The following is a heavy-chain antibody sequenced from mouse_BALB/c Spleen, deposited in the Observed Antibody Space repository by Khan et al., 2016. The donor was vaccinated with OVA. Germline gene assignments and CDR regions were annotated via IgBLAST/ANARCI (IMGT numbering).Heavy chain of an antibody. D-gene: IGHD4-1*01. Sequence: EVQLVESGGGLVKPGGSLKLSCAASGFSFSSYAMSLVRQTPEKRLDWVATISSGGSYTYYPDSVKGRFTISRDNAKNTLYLQMSSLRSEDTAMYYGARHKNWVGYFAVDYWGQGTSVTVSA. J-gene: IGHJ4*01. CDR3: ARHKNWVGYFAVDY. CDR2: ISSGGSYT. CDR1: GFSFSSYA. V-gene: IGHV5-9-3*01.